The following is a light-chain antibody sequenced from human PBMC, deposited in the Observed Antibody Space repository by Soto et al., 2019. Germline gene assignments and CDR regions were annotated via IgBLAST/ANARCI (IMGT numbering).Light chain of an antibody. Sequence: EIVLTQSPGTLSLSPGERATLSCRASQSVSSSYLAWYQQKPGQAPRLLIYGASSRATGIPARFNGSGSGTDFTLTISSLEPEDFAVYYCQQRSNWPRAFGQGTRLEI. CDR1: QSVSSSY. J-gene: IGKJ5*01. V-gene: IGKV3D-20*02. CDR2: GAS. CDR3: QQRSNWPRA.